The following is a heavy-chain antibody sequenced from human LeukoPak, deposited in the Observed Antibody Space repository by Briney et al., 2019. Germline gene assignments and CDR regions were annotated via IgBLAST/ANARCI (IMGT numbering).Heavy chain of an antibody. J-gene: IGHJ5*02. V-gene: IGHV4-34*01. Sequence: SETLSLTCAAYGGSFSGYYWSWIRQPPGKGLEWIGEINHSGSTNYNPSLKSRVTISVDTSKNQFSLKLSSVTAADTAVYYCARGREDIVVVPAAHNWFDPWGQGTLVTVSS. CDR2: INHSGST. CDR3: ARGREDIVVVPAAHNWFDP. D-gene: IGHD2-2*01. CDR1: GGSFSGYY.